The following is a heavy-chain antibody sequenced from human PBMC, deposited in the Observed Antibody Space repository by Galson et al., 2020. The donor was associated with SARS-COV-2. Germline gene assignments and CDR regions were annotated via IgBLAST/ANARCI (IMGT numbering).Heavy chain of an antibody. J-gene: IGHJ6*02. Sequence: SLKISCAASGFTFDDYAMHWVRQAPGKGLEWVSGISWNSGSIGYADSVKGRFTISRDNAKNSLYLQMNSLRAEDTALYYCATLGDTSYYYGMDVWGQGTTVTVSS. CDR1: GFTFDDYA. D-gene: IGHD5-18*01. CDR3: ATLGDTSYYYGMDV. V-gene: IGHV3-9*01. CDR2: ISWNSGSI.